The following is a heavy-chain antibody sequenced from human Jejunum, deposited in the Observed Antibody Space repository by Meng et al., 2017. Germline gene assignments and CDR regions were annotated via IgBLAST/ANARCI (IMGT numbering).Heavy chain of an antibody. CDR2: TWQDGNNK. J-gene: IGHJ3*02. CDR3: ARDFTYGSGRRQDAFDI. V-gene: IGHV3-33*08. D-gene: IGHD3-10*01. Sequence: GESLKISCAASGFPFSSYAMNWVRQAPGKGLEWVAVTWQDGNNKYYADSVKGRFTIARDNSKNTLYLQMNSLRDEDTAVYYCARDFTYGSGRRQDAFDIWGQGTMVTVSS. CDR1: GFPFSSYA.